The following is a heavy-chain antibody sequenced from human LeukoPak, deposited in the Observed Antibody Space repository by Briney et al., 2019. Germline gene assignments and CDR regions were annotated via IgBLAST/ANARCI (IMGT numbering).Heavy chain of an antibody. Sequence: SETLSLTYTLSGRSISSSSYYWGWIRQPPGKGLEWIGSMHYSGSTYYNPFLKSRVTISVDTSKNQFSLKLSSVTAADTAVYYCARDGLWIQNAFDIWGQGTMVTVSS. CDR1: GRSISSSSYY. D-gene: IGHD5-18*01. J-gene: IGHJ3*02. CDR2: MHYSGST. V-gene: IGHV4-39*07. CDR3: ARDGLWIQNAFDI.